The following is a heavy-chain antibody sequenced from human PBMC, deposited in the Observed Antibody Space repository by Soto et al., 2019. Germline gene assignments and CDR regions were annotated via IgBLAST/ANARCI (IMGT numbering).Heavy chain of an antibody. Sequence: GASVKVSCKASGYSFTSYSMHWVRQALGQRLEWMGWINAANGKRKYSQNFQGRVTVTTDTSASTAYMALSGLRSEDTAVCYCARYSADAFDIWGQGTMVTVSS. J-gene: IGHJ3*02. D-gene: IGHD2-21*01. CDR3: ARYSADAFDI. V-gene: IGHV1-3*01. CDR1: GYSFTSYS. CDR2: INAANGKR.